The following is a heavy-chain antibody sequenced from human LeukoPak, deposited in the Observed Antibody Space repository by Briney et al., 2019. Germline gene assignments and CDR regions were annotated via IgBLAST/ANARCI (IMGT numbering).Heavy chain of an antibody. Sequence: PGRSLRLSCAVSRFTFSNYWMSWVRQAPGKGLEWVANIKQDGSEKYYVDSVKGRFTISRDNSKNSLYLHMNSLRVEDTAVYYCARVPTENWHGISPIWGQGTKVTVSS. CDR2: IKQDGSEK. CDR3: ARVPTENWHGISPI. D-gene: IGHD3-9*01. J-gene: IGHJ3*02. V-gene: IGHV3-7*01. CDR1: RFTFSNYW.